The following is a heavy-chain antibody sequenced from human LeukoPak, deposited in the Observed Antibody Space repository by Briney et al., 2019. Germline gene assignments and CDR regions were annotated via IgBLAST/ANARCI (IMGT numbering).Heavy chain of an antibody. CDR1: GFTFSDYN. CDR3: ARGSYPGWINGEFDF. CDR2: IYYSGST. J-gene: IGHJ4*02. Sequence: PGGSLRLSCAASGFTFSDYNMNWVRQAPGKGLEWIGNIYYSGSTYYNPSLKSRLTISVDTSKNQFSLKLSSVTAADTAVYYCARGSYPGWINGEFDFWGQGTLVIVPS. V-gene: IGHV4-34*01. D-gene: IGHD3-16*02.